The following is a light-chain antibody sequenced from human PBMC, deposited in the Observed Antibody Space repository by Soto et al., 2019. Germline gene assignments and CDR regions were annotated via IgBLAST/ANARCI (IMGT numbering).Light chain of an antibody. J-gene: IGKJ1*01. CDR2: GAS. CDR3: QQYDDWPET. Sequence: EIVMTQSPATLSVSPGERATLSCRASQTVRSNLAWYQQKPGQAPRLLIYGASTRATGIPARFSGRGSGTEFVLTISSLQSEDFAVYYCQQYDDWPETFGQGTKVEIK. CDR1: QTVRSN. V-gene: IGKV3-15*01.